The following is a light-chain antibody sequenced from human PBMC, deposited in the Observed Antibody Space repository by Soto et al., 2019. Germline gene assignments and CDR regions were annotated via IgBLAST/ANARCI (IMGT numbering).Light chain of an antibody. CDR2: DAS. CDR3: QQCDSYPLN. CDR1: QGIGSA. Sequence: AIQLTQSPSSLSASVGDRVTITCRASQGIGSALAWYQQRPGEAPNLLIYDASSLKSGVPSRFSGSGSGTDFTLTISSLPPEDFATYFCQQCDSYPLNFGGGTKVEIK. V-gene: IGKV1-13*02. J-gene: IGKJ4*01.